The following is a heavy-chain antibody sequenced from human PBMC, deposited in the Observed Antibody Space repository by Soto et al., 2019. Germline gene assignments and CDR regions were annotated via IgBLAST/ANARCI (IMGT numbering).Heavy chain of an antibody. CDR2: IGHLETT. D-gene: IGHD4-4*01. CDR3: AISGLQYHLEPYYYYGMDV. V-gene: IGHV4-30-2*06. Sequence: SETLSLTCSVSGVAMTYGGYSWSWIRQSPEKGLEWLGYIGHLETTYYNPSFKSRLSLSIDRTRNQFSLSLSSMTAADKAVYYCAISGLQYHLEPYYYYGMDVWGQGTTVTVSS. J-gene: IGHJ6*02. CDR1: GVAMTYGGYS.